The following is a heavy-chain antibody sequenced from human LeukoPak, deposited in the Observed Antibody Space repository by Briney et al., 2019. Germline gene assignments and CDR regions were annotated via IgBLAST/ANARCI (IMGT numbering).Heavy chain of an antibody. CDR2: ISNSDDST. J-gene: IGHJ2*01. V-gene: IGHV3-23*01. Sequence: GVSLRLSCAASGFPFSSYAMSWVRQAPGKGLEWVSTISNSDDSTYYADSVKGRFTISRDNSENTLFLQMSSLRAEDTAVYFCAGSDTTGYSPREWDYWYFDLWGRGTLVTVSS. D-gene: IGHD3-9*01. CDR3: AGSDTTGYSPREWDYWYFDL. CDR1: GFPFSSYA.